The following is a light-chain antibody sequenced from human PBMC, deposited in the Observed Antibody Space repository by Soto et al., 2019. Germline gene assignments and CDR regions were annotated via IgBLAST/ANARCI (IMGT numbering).Light chain of an antibody. Sequence: EIVLTQSPAPLSLSPGERATLSCRASQSISSYLAWYQQKPGQAPRLLIYDASNRATGIPARFSGSGSGTDFTLTISSLEPEDFAVYYCQHRSNWPPTFGGGTKVEIK. CDR1: QSISSY. CDR3: QHRSNWPPT. V-gene: IGKV3-11*01. CDR2: DAS. J-gene: IGKJ4*01.